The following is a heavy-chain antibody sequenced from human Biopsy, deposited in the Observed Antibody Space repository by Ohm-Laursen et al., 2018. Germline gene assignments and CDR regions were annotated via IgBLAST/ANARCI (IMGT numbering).Heavy chain of an antibody. CDR3: ARHDGNGPFALDS. Sequence: GTLSLTCTVSGGSISSGSNYWAWIRQPPGKGLEWIGSVYHGGTTYYSPSLKSRVTISVDTSKKQLSLKVTSVTAADTAAYYCARHDGNGPFALDSWGQGTLVTVSS. CDR1: GGSISSGSNY. D-gene: IGHD5-24*01. V-gene: IGHV4-39*01. J-gene: IGHJ4*02. CDR2: VYHGGTT.